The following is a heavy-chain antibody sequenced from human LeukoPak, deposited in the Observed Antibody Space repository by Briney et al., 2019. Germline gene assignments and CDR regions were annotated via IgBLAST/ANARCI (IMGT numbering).Heavy chain of an antibody. CDR3: ATGTGYSYGNFDY. Sequence: ASVKVSCKASGYTFTGYYMHWVRQAPGQGLEWMGWINPNSGGTNYAQKFQGRVTMTRDTSISTAYMELSSLRSEDTAVYYCATGTGYSYGNFDYWGQGTLVTVSS. V-gene: IGHV1-2*02. CDR2: INPNSGGT. D-gene: IGHD5-18*01. J-gene: IGHJ4*02. CDR1: GYTFTGYY.